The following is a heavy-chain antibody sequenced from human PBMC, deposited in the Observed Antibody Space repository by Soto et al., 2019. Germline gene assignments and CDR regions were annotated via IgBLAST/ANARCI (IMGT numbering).Heavy chain of an antibody. Sequence: QVQLQQSGPGLVKPSQTLSLTCAISGDSVSSNSVTWNWIRQSPSRRLEWLGRTYYRSRWYNEYAVSVKSQLTINPDTSKNQFSLQLNSVTPEDTAVYYCARDPVGGGPDFDHWGRGTLVTVSS. V-gene: IGHV6-1*01. CDR2: TYYRSRWYN. D-gene: IGHD3-16*01. CDR3: ARDPVGGGPDFDH. CDR1: GDSVSSNSVT. J-gene: IGHJ4*02.